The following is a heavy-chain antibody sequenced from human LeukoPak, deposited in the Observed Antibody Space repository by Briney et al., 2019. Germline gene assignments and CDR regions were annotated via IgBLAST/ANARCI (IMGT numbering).Heavy chain of an antibody. CDR1: GFTFSDYY. CDR3: ARGGENYYDSSGYYPFDY. Sequence: GGSLRLSCAASGFTFSDYYMSWIRQAPGKGLEWVSYISSSGSNIYYADSVKGRFTISRDNAKNSLYLQMNSLRAEDTAVYYCARGGENYYDSSGYYPFDYWGQGTLVTVSS. CDR2: ISSSGSNI. V-gene: IGHV3-11*01. J-gene: IGHJ4*02. D-gene: IGHD3-22*01.